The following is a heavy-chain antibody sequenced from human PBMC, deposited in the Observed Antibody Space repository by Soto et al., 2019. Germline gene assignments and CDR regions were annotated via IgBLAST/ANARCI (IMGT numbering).Heavy chain of an antibody. CDR1: GVTFSSYA. D-gene: IGHD6-19*01. V-gene: IGHV3-23*01. CDR3: AKDQQQWLLGPTGFDY. CDR2: ISGSGGST. Sequence: PGGSLRLSCASSGVTFSSYAMTGVRQAQGKGLEWVSAISGSGGSTYYADSVKGRFTISRDNSKNTLYLQMNSLRAEDTAVYYCAKDQQQWLLGPTGFDYWGQGTLVTVSS. J-gene: IGHJ4*02.